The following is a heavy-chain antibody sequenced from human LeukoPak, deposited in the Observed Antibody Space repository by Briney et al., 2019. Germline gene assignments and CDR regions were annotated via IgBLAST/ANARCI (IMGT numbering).Heavy chain of an antibody. J-gene: IGHJ4*02. Sequence: NASETLSLTCTVSGGSISSYYWSWIRQPAGKGLEWIGRIYTSGSTNYNPSLKSRVTMSVDTSKNQFSLKLSSVTAADTAVYYCARRGYCSGGSCWVYWGQGTLVTVSS. CDR2: IYTSGST. CDR3: ARRGYCSGGSCWVY. D-gene: IGHD2-15*01. V-gene: IGHV4-4*07. CDR1: GGSISSYY.